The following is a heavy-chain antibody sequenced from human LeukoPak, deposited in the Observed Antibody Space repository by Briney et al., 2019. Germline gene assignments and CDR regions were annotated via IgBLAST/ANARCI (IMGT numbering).Heavy chain of an antibody. J-gene: IGHJ4*02. CDR3: ARDTGTTDY. Sequence: GASVKVSCKASGYSFTSYDISWVRRAPGQGLEWMAWISPYTGKTHYAQKFQGRVTLTTDTFRSIAYMEVENLTSDDTAVYYCARDTGTTDYWGQGTLVTVSS. V-gene: IGHV1-18*01. D-gene: IGHD1-1*01. CDR1: GYSFTSYD. CDR2: ISPYTGKT.